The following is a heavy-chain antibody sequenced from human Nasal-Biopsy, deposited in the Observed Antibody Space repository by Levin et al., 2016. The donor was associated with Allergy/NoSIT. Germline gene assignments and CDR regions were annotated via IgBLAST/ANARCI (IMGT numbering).Heavy chain of an antibody. CDR1: GFTFSSTW. CDR2: IKEDGTEK. CDR3: ARRIDY. V-gene: IGHV3-7*03. J-gene: IGHJ4*02. Sequence: GESLKISCAASGFTFSSTWMTWVRQAPGKGLEWVANIKEDGTEKYYVESMEGRFTISRQNSKNMLYLQMNSLRVDDTAVYYCARRIDYWGQGTLVTVSS.